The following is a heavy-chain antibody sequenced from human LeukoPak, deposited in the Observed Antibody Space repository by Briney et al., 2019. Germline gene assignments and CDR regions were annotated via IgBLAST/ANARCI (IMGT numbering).Heavy chain of an antibody. Sequence: SETLSLTCTVSGGSISSYYWSWIRQPPGKGLEWIGYIYYSGSTNYNPSLKSRVTISVDTSKNQFSLKLSSVTAADTAVYYCARGGYYYDSSGYPSLGGLNFDYWGQGTLVPVSS. CDR3: ARGGYYYDSSGYPSLGGLNFDY. J-gene: IGHJ4*02. V-gene: IGHV4-59*01. CDR2: IYYSGST. CDR1: GGSISSYY. D-gene: IGHD3-22*01.